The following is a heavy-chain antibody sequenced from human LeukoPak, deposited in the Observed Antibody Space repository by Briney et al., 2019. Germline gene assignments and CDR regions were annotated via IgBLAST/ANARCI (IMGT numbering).Heavy chain of an antibody. V-gene: IGHV1-2*02. D-gene: IGHD3-10*01. Sequence: ASVKVSCKASGYTFTGYYMHWVRQAPGQGRGWMGWMDPNSGGTNYAQKFPGRVTMTRETSISTAYMELSRLRSDDTAVYYCARLLGGSGSYYNGWGQGTLVTVSS. CDR1: GYTFTGYY. CDR3: ARLLGGSGSYYNG. J-gene: IGHJ4*02. CDR2: MDPNSGGT.